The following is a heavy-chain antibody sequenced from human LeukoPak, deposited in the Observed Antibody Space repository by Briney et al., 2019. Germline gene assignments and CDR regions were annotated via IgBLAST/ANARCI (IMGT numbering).Heavy chain of an antibody. CDR1: GGTFSSYA. CDR3: ARDDTAMVKPFDY. Sequence: SVKVSCKASGGTFSSYAISWVRQAPGQGLEWMGGIIPIFGTANYAQKFQGRVTITTDESTSTAYMELRSLRSDDTAVYYCARDDTAMVKPFDYWGQGTLVTVSS. D-gene: IGHD5-18*01. V-gene: IGHV1-69*05. J-gene: IGHJ4*02. CDR2: IIPIFGTA.